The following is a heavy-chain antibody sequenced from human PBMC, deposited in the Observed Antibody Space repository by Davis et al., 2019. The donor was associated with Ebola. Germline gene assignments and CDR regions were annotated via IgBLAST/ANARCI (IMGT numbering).Heavy chain of an antibody. J-gene: IGHJ3*02. Sequence: PGGSLRLSCAASGFTFRYYWMHWVRQAPGKGLVWVSYTNSDGSSATYADSVKGRFTISRDNAKNTLYLQMNSLRAEDSAVYYCAIFGVVSHDAFDIWGQGTMVTVSS. V-gene: IGHV3-74*01. CDR3: AIFGVVSHDAFDI. CDR2: TNSDGSSA. CDR1: GFTFRYYW. D-gene: IGHD3-3*01.